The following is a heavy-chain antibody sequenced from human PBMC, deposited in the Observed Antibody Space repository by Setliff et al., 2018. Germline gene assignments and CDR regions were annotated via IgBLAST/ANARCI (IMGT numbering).Heavy chain of an antibody. J-gene: IGHJ4*02. Sequence: SETLSLTCTVSGDSISSYYWSWIRQPAGKGLEWIGRIYSSGSTNFNPSLKSRVTISLDTSKSQFSLKLSSMTAADTALYYCARGGTFRYFDYWGQGSPVTVSS. CDR1: GDSISSYY. V-gene: IGHV4-4*07. D-gene: IGHD5-12*01. CDR2: IYSSGST. CDR3: ARGGTFRYFDY.